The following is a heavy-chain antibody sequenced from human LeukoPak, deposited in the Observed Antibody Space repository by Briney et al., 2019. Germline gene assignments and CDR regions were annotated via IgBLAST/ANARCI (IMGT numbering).Heavy chain of an antibody. V-gene: IGHV3-73*01. CDR3: TRLVPHSSSWYSDWFDP. J-gene: IGHJ5*02. Sequence: PGGSLRLSCAASGFTFSGSTMHWVRQASGKGLEWVGRIRSKGNDYATAFAASVKGRFTISRDDSKNTAYLQMNSLKTEDTAVYYCTRLVPHSSSWYSDWFDPWGQGTLVTVSS. CDR1: GFTFSGST. CDR2: IRSKGNDYAT. D-gene: IGHD6-13*01.